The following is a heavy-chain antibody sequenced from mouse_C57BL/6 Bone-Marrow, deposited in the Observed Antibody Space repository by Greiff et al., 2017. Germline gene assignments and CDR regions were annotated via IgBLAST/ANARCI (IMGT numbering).Heavy chain of an antibody. V-gene: IGHV1-82*01. J-gene: IGHJ4*01. CDR2: IHPNSGST. CDR1: GYAFSSSW. D-gene: IGHD2-10*02. Sequence: QVQLQQSGPELVKPGASVKISCKASGYAFSSSWMNWVKQRPGKGLEWIGMIHPNSGSTNYNEKFKSKATLTVDKSSSTAYMQLSSLTSEDSAVYYCASSSNFWGQGTSVTVSS. CDR3: ASSSNF.